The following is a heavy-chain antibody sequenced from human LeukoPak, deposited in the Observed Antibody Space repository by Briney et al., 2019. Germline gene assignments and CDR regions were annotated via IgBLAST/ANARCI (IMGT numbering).Heavy chain of an antibody. J-gene: IGHJ4*02. CDR2: ISSDGSNA. V-gene: IGHV3-30*04. D-gene: IGHD4-23*01. CDR1: GFTFSSYA. Sequence: PGGSLRLSCAASGFTFSSYAMHWVRQAPGKGLEWVAVISSDGSNASYADSVKGRFTISRDNSKNTLYLQMSSLRAEDTAVYYGAREVGNSYFDYWGQGTLVTVSS. CDR3: AREVGNSYFDY.